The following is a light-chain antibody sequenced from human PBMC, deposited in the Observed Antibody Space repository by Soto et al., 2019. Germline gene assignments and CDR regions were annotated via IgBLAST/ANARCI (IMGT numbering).Light chain of an antibody. Sequence: EIVLTRSPATLSLSPGERATLSCRASQSVSSYLAWYQQKPGQAPRLLIHDASNRATGIPARFSGSGSGTDFTLTISSLEPEDSAVYYCQQRTNWWTFGQGTKVEIK. CDR2: DAS. CDR1: QSVSSY. J-gene: IGKJ1*01. CDR3: QQRTNWWT. V-gene: IGKV3-11*01.